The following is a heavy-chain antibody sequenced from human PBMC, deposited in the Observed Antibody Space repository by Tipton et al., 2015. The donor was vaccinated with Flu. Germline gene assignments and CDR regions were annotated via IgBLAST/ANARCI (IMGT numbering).Heavy chain of an antibody. CDR3: ARRTGAFDI. CDR2: IYPGYPDT. J-gene: IGHJ3*02. V-gene: IGHV5-51*03. Sequence: QLVQSGAEVKKPGESLKISCKGSGYSFTNYWIGWVRQMPGKGLEWMGIIYPGYPDTRYSPSFEGQVTMSVDTSLNTAYLQWSRLKASDPAIYYCARRTGAFDIWGQGTMVTVSS. D-gene: IGHD3-10*01. CDR1: GYSFTNYW.